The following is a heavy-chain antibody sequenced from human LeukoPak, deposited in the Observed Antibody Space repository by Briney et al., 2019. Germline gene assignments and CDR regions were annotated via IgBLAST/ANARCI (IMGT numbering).Heavy chain of an antibody. D-gene: IGHD1-1*01. CDR1: GGSISTYF. CDR3: ARGSGPTYGMDV. V-gene: IGHV4-59*01. CDR2: IYYSGST. Sequence: SETLSLTCTVSGGSISTYFWSWLRQPPGKGLEWIGYIYYSGSTNYNPSLKSRVTISVDTSKNQFSLKLSSVTAADTAVYYCARGSGPTYGMDVWGQGTLVTVSS. J-gene: IGHJ6*02.